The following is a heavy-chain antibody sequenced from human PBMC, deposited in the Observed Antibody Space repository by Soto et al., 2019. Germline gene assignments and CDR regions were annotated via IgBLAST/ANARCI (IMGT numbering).Heavy chain of an antibody. CDR2: INPKFGDT. D-gene: IGHD6-25*01. J-gene: IGHJ6*02. Sequence: QVQLVQSGAEVKEPGDSVRVSCEASGYTFTAYHIHWVRQAPGQGLEWMGWINPKFGDTTYAQDLQGRVSMTSDMSISTVYMELSRPISDDTAIYYSARNMDYSNGRSSGNERGVWAQGTTVTAPS. V-gene: IGHV1-2*02. CDR3: ARNMDYSNGRSSGNERGV. CDR1: GYTFTAYH.